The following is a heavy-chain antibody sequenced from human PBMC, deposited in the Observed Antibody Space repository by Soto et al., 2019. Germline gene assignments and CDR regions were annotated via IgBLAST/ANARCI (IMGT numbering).Heavy chain of an antibody. J-gene: IGHJ3*02. V-gene: IGHV3-33*01. Sequence: GGSLRLSCAASGFTFSSYGMHWVRQAPGKGLEWVAVIWYDGSNKYYADSVKGRFTISRDNSKNTLYLQMNSLRAEDTAVYYCASGKVVPAAIDAFDIWGQGTMVTVSS. CDR1: GFTFSSYG. CDR2: IWYDGSNK. CDR3: ASGKVVPAAIDAFDI. D-gene: IGHD2-2*01.